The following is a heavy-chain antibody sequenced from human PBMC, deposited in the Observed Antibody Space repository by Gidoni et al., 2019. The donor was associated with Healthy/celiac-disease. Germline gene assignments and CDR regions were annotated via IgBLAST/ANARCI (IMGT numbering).Heavy chain of an antibody. CDR2: ISYDGSNK. CDR3: ARDKGAEYSSSSGAFDY. J-gene: IGHJ4*02. CDR1: GFPFRSYP. V-gene: IGHV3-30-3*01. D-gene: IGHD6-6*01. Sequence: QVQLVESGGGVVQPGRSLRLSCAASGFPFRSYPMHWVRQAPGKGLEWVAVISYDGSNKYYADSVKGRFTISRDNSKNTLYLQMNSLRAEDTAVYYCARDKGAEYSSSSGAFDYWGQGTLVTVSS.